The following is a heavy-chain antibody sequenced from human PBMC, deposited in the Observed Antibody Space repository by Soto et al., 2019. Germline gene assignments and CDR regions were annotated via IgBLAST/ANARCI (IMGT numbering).Heavy chain of an antibody. CDR2: MSWNSGTI. V-gene: IGHV3-9*01. CDR1: GFTFDDYA. D-gene: IGHD6-19*01. Sequence: EVQLVESGGGLVQPGRSLRLSCAAYGFTFDDYAMHWVRQAPGKGLEWVSGMSWNSGTIAYADSVKGRFTVSRDNAKNSLYLQMNSLRADDTAVYYCAKDIRRGFSSAWGDWGQGALVTVSS. CDR3: AKDIRRGFSSAWGD. J-gene: IGHJ4*02.